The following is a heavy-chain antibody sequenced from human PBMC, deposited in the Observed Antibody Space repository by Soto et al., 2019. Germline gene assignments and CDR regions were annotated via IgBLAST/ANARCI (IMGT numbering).Heavy chain of an antibody. CDR2: IYNGGST. CDR1: GDSVSSVDFH. CDR3: ARAPVGLDTISYFDY. V-gene: IGHV4-30-4*01. D-gene: IGHD3-3*01. J-gene: IGHJ4*02. Sequence: PSETLSLTCTVSGDSVSSVDFHWAWLRRPPGKGLEWIGYIYNGGSTYYRPSLESRTHMSLDATRNHYSLRMTSVTAADTAVYFCARAPVGLDTISYFDYWGQGKLVTVSS.